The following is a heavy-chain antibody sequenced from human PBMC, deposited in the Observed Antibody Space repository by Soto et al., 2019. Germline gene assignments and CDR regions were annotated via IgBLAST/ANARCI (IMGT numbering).Heavy chain of an antibody. Sequence: PSETLSLTCIVSGGSISSGYYYWSWIRQPPGKGLEWIGYIYYSGSTYYNPSLKSRVTISVDTSKNQFSLKLSSVTAADTAVYYCARVSYYDRSGYQTPCIDYWGQGTLVTVSS. V-gene: IGHV4-30-4*01. CDR3: ARVSYYDRSGYQTPCIDY. CDR2: IYYSGST. CDR1: GGSISSGYYY. J-gene: IGHJ4*02. D-gene: IGHD3-22*01.